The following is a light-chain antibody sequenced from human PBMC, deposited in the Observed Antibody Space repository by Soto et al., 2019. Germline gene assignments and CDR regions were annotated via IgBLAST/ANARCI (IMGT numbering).Light chain of an antibody. CDR2: DAS. J-gene: IGKJ2*01. V-gene: IGKV3-11*01. CDR3: QQRSNWPPEYT. Sequence: EIVLTQSPATLSLSPGERATLSCRASQTISNSLAWYQQKPGQAPRLLISDASNRATGIPARFSGSGSGTDFTLTISSLEPEDFAVYYCQQRSNWPPEYTFGQGTKLEIK. CDR1: QTISNS.